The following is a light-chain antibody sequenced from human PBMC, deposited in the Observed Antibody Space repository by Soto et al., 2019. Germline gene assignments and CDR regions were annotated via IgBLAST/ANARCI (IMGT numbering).Light chain of an antibody. CDR2: DVT. J-gene: IGLJ2*01. V-gene: IGLV2-11*01. Sequence: QSALAQPRSVSGSPGQSVTISCSGTSSDVGGYNSVSWYQQFPGKAPKLMIYDVTKRPSGVPDRFSGSKSGNTASLTIYGLQAEYEADYYCCSYAASYTLVFGGGTKVTVL. CDR3: CSYAASYTLV. CDR1: SSDVGGYNS.